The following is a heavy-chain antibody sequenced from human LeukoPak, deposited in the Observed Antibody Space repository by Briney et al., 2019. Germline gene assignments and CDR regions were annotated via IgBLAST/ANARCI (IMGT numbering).Heavy chain of an antibody. J-gene: IGHJ6*02. CDR2: IYYSGST. CDR1: GGSISSGDYY. V-gene: IGHV4-30-4*01. Sequence: SETLSLTCTVSGGSISSGDYYWSWIRQPPGKGLEWIGYIYYSGSTYYNPSLKSRVTISVDTSKNQFSLKLSSVTAADTAVYYCARRSATPNYYYYGMDVWGQGTTVTVSS. CDR3: ARRSATPNYYYYGMDV. D-gene: IGHD2-15*01.